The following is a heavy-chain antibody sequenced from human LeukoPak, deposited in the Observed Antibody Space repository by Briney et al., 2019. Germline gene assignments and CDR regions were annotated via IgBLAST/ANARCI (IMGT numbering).Heavy chain of an antibody. V-gene: IGHV3-23*01. CDR2: VSGSGDAT. D-gene: IGHD3-10*01. Sequence: PGGSLRLSCVASGFTFSSFGMSWVRQAPVKRLEWVSAVSGSGDATYYADSVKGRFTISRDNSENTLYLQMDSLRAEDTAVYYCARGFSDFDYWGQGTLVTVSS. CDR1: GFTFSSFG. J-gene: IGHJ4*02. CDR3: ARGFSDFDY.